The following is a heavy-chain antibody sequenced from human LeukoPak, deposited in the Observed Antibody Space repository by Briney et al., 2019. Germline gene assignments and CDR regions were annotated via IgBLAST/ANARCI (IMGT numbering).Heavy chain of an antibody. CDR3: ARVYVYYDILTGYYPAYYFDY. D-gene: IGHD3-9*01. CDR2: ISAYNGNT. CDR1: GYTFTSYG. Sequence: ASVKVSCRASGYTFTSYGISWVRQAPGQGLEWMGWISAYNGNTNYAQKLQGRVTMTTDTSTGTAYMELRSLRSDDTAVYYCARVYVYYDILTGYYPAYYFDYWGQGTLVTVSS. V-gene: IGHV1-18*01. J-gene: IGHJ4*02.